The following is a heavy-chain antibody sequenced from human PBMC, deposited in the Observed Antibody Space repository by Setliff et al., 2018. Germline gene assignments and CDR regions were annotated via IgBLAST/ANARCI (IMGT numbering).Heavy chain of an antibody. J-gene: IGHJ4*02. CDR3: AREPFTRVTSIVVVPAAAPY. Sequence: SVKVSCKASGYTFTSYYMHWVRQAPGQGLEWMGGIIPILGIANYAQKFQGRVTITADKSTSTAYMELSSLRSEDTAVCYCAREPFTRVTSIVVVPAAAPYWGQGTLVTVSS. D-gene: IGHD2-2*01. CDR2: IIPILGIA. V-gene: IGHV1-69*10. CDR1: GYTFTSYY.